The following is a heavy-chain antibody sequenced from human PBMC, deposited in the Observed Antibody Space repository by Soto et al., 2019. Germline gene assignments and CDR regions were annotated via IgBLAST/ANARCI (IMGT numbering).Heavy chain of an antibody. CDR2: ISTNGGSA. CDR1: GFTFSNYA. CDR3: AKTRIAVRGLMGYYYGMDV. Sequence: PXGSLRLSCSASGFTFSNYAMHWVRQAPGKGLEYVSAISTNGGSAYYVDSVKARFTISRDNSKNMLYLQMSSLRAEDTALYYCAKTRIAVRGLMGYYYGMDVWGQGPTVTVSS. D-gene: IGHD3-10*01. J-gene: IGHJ6*02. V-gene: IGHV3-64D*06.